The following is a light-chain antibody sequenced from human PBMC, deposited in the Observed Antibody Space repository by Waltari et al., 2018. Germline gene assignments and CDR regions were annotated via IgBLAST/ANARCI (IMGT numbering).Light chain of an antibody. J-gene: IGKJ1*01. CDR2: AVS. CDR1: QSISIY. V-gene: IGKV1-39*01. Sequence: DIQMTQSPSSLSASVGDSVTITCRASQSISIYLNWYQQKPGKAPKLLISAVSSLQSGVPSRFSGSGSGTDLALTISSLQPEDCATYYCQQSSRTPPWTFGQGTQVEIK. CDR3: QQSSRTPPWT.